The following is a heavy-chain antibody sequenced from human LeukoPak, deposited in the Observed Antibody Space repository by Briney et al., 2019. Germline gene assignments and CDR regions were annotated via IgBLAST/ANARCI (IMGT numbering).Heavy chain of an antibody. CDR3: ARKIPRIRTQYYDLPGWLDP. CDR1: GGSFSGYY. Sequence: SETLSLTCAVYGGSFSGYYWSWIRQPPGKGLEWIGEINHSGSTNYNPSLKSRVTISVDTSKNQFSLKLSSVTAADTAVYYCARKIPRIRTQYYDLPGWLDPWGQGTLVTVSS. D-gene: IGHD3-3*01. J-gene: IGHJ5*02. V-gene: IGHV4-34*01. CDR2: INHSGST.